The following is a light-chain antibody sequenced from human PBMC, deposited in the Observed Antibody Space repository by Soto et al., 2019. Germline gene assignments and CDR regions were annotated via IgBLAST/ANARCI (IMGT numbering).Light chain of an antibody. Sequence: IFLAQSPGTLSLSPVERATLSCMASQSVSSSYLAWYQQKPGQAPRLLIYGASSRATGIPDRFSGSGSGTDFTLTISRLEPEDFAVYYCQQYGSSPGFGQGTKVDIK. CDR2: GAS. CDR1: QSVSSSY. J-gene: IGKJ1*01. CDR3: QQYGSSPG. V-gene: IGKV3-20*01.